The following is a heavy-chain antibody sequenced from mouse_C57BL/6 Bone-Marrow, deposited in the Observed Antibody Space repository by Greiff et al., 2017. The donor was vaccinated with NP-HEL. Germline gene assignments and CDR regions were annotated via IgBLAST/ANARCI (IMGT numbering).Heavy chain of an antibody. V-gene: IGHV5-6*01. CDR2: ISSGGSYT. D-gene: IGHD3-2*02. Sequence: DVHLVESGGDLVKPGGSLKLSCAASGFTFSSYGMSWVRQTPDKRLEWVATISSGGSYTYYPDSVKGRFTISRDNAKNTLYLQMSSLKSEDTAMYYCARWASSGSWAYWGQGTLVTVSA. CDR3: ARWASSGSWAY. CDR1: GFTFSSYG. J-gene: IGHJ3*01.